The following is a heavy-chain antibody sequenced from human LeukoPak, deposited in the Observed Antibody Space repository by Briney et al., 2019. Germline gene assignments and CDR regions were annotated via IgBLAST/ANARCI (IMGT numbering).Heavy chain of an antibody. J-gene: IGHJ4*02. Sequence: GASVKVSCKASGYTFTTYYMHWVRQAPGQGLEWMGIINPSGGSTSYAQKFQGRVTMTRDTSTSTVYMEMSSLKSEDTAVYYCAKDIGDGYSSSWVFDYWSQGTLVTVSS. CDR1: GYTFTTYY. V-gene: IGHV1-46*01. CDR2: INPSGGST. CDR3: AKDIGDGYSSSWVFDY. D-gene: IGHD6-13*01.